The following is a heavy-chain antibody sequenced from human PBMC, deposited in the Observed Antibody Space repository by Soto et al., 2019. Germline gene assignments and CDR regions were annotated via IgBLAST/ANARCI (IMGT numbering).Heavy chain of an antibody. Sequence: GGSLRLSCAASGFTFSSYGMHWVRQAPGKGLEWVAVISYDGSNKYYADSVKGRFIISRDNSKNTLYLQMNSLRAEDTAVYYCAKRGVEDSSSWYYMDVWGKGTTVTVSS. D-gene: IGHD6-13*01. V-gene: IGHV3-30*18. CDR1: GFTFSSYG. CDR3: AKRGVEDSSSWYYMDV. J-gene: IGHJ6*03. CDR2: ISYDGSNK.